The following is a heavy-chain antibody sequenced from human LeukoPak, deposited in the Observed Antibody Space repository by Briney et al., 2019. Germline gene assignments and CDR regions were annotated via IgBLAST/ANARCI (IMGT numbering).Heavy chain of an antibody. J-gene: IGHJ3*02. CDR1: GYTFTGYY. CDR3: ARARAYSGYEHHAFDI. V-gene: IGHV1-2*04. Sequence: ASVKVSCKASGYTFTGYYMHWVRQAPGQGLEWMGWINPNSGGTNYAQKFQGWVTMTRDTSISTAYMELSRLRSDDTAVYYCARARAYSGYEHHAFDIWGQGTMVTVSS. CDR2: INPNSGGT. D-gene: IGHD5-12*01.